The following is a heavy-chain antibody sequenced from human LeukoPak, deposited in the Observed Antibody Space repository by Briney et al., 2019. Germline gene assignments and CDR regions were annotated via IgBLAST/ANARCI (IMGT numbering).Heavy chain of an antibody. CDR2: IIPILGIA. D-gene: IGHD2-2*01. CDR1: GGTFSSYA. Sequence: SVKVSCKASGGTFSSYAISWVRQAPGQGLEWMGRIIPILGIANYAQKFQGRVTITADKSTSTAYMELSSLRSEDTAVYYCARAPPPIVVVPAAYTWLAPWAQGPLVTVS. V-gene: IGHV1-69*04. J-gene: IGHJ5*02. CDR3: ARAPPPIVVVPAAYTWLAP.